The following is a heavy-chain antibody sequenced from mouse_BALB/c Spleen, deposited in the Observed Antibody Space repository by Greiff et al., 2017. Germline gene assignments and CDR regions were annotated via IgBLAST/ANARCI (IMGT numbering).Heavy chain of an antibody. D-gene: IGHD1-1*01. CDR2: IDPENGDT. V-gene: IGHV14-4*02. CDR1: GFNIKDYY. CDR3: NAHGSSYVKWYFDV. Sequence: VQLQQSGAELVRPGASVKLSCTASGFNIKDYYMHWVKQRPEQGLEWIGWIDPENGDTEYAPKFQGKATMTADTSSNTAYLQLSSLTSEDTAVYYCNAHGSSYVKWYFDVWGAGTTVTVSS. J-gene: IGHJ1*01.